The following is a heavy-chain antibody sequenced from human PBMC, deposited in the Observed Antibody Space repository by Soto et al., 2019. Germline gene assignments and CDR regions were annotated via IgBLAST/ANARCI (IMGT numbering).Heavy chain of an antibody. V-gene: IGHV3-23*01. CDR1: GFSFSDCA. CDR2: IGGSGGTA. CDR3: AKDFGYFDSSGYYIDSGYFDY. D-gene: IGHD3-22*01. J-gene: IGHJ4*02. Sequence: GGSLRLSCAASGFSFSDCAMTWVRQAPGKGLEWVSTIGGSGGTAYYADSVKGRFTISRDDSENTVYLQMNSLRAEDTAIYYCAKDFGYFDSSGYYIDSGYFDYWGQGTLVTVSS.